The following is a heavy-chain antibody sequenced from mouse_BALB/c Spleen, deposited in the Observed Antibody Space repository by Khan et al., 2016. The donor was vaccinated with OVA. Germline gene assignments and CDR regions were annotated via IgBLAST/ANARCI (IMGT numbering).Heavy chain of an antibody. J-gene: IGHJ4*01. V-gene: IGHV3-2*02. Sequence: EVQLLETGPGLVKPSQSLSLTCTVTGYSITSNYAWNWIRQFPGNKLEWMGYISYSGSTNYNPSLKSRISITRDTSKNQFLLQLNSVTTEDTATYYCARGNYYGYAMDYWGQGTSITVSS. CDR1: GYSITSNYA. D-gene: IGHD1-1*01. CDR3: ARGNYYGYAMDY. CDR2: ISYSGST.